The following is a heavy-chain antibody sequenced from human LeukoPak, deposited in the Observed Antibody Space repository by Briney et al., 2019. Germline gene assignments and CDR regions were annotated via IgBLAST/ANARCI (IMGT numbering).Heavy chain of an antibody. D-gene: IGHD3-10*01. CDR1: GYTLTELS. V-gene: IGHV1-69*02. CDR3: ARHPYYYGSGSPLNDWYFDL. J-gene: IGHJ2*01. Sequence: VASVKVSCKVSGYTLTELSMHWVRQAPGQGLEWMGRIIPIFGIANYAQKFQGRVTITADKSTSTAYMELSSLRSEDTAVYYCARHPYYYGSGSPLNDWYFDLWGRGTLVTVSS. CDR2: IIPIFGIA.